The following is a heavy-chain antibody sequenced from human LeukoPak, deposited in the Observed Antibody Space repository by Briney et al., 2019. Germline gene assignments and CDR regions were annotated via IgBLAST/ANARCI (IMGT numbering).Heavy chain of an antibody. CDR1: GYTFTGYY. V-gene: IGHV1-2*02. D-gene: IGHD3-3*01. J-gene: IGHJ4*02. CDR2: INPNSGGT. Sequence: ASVKVSCKASGYTFTGYYMHWVRQAPGQGLEWMGWINPNSGGTNYAQKFQGRVTMTRDTSISTAYMELSRLRSDDTAVYYCARGGITIFGVVILTNPYYFDYWGQGTLVTVSS. CDR3: ARGGITIFGVVILTNPYYFDY.